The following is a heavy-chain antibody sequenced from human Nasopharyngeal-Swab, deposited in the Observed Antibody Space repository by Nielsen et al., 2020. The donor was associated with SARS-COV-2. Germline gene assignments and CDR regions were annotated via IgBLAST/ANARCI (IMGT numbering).Heavy chain of an antibody. CDR3: ARDPGLVSFDY. V-gene: IGHV3-30*03. D-gene: IGHD6-19*01. Sequence: LSLTCAASGFTFSSYGMHWVRQAPGKGLEWVAVISYDGSNKYYADSVKGRFTISRDNSKNTLYLQMNSLRAEDTAVYYCARDPGLVSFDYWGQGTLVTVSS. CDR1: GFTFSSYG. CDR2: ISYDGSNK. J-gene: IGHJ4*02.